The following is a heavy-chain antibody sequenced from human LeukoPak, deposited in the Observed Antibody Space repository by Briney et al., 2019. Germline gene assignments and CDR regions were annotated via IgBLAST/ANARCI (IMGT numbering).Heavy chain of an antibody. D-gene: IGHD3-22*01. J-gene: IGHJ4*02. CDR1: GFTFSSYS. V-gene: IGHV3-21*01. CDR3: ARDGDSSGYYF. CDR2: ISSSSSYI. Sequence: GGSLRLSCAASGFTFSSYSMNWVRPAPGKGLEWVSSISSSSSYIYYADSVKGRFTISRDNAKNSLYLQMNSLRAEDTAVYYCARDGDSSGYYFWGQGTLVTVSS.